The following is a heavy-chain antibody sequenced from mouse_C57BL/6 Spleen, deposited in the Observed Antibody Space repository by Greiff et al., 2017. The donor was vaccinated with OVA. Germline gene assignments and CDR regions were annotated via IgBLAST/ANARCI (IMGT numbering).Heavy chain of an antibody. J-gene: IGHJ4*01. CDR3: ARGLRLPSMDY. V-gene: IGHV1-80*01. CDR2: IYPGDGDT. Sequence: VKLQQSGAELVKPGASVKISCKASGYAFSSYWMNWVKQRPGKGLEWIGQIYPGDGDTNYNGKFKGKATLTADKSSSTAYMQLSSLTSEDSAVYFCARGLRLPSMDYWGQGTSVTVSS. D-gene: IGHD3-2*02. CDR1: GYAFSSYW.